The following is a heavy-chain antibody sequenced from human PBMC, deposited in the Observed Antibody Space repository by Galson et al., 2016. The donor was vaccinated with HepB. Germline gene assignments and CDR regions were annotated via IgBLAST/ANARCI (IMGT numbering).Heavy chain of an antibody. D-gene: IGHD4-17*01. J-gene: IGHJ3*02. CDR3: AKNFVDYDGDTFDM. CDR2: INQDGSEK. Sequence: SLRLSCAASGFTFNFYLMSWVRQAPGKGLEWVANINQDGSEKSYMDSVKGRFTISRDNAKNSLYLQMNSLRAEDTAVYYCAKNFVDYDGDTFDMWGQGTMVAVSS. V-gene: IGHV3-7*01. CDR1: GFTFNFYL.